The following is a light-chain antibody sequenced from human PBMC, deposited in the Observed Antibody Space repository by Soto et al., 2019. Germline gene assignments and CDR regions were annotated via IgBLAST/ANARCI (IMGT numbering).Light chain of an antibody. CDR2: EVS. Sequence: QSALTQPASVSVSPGQSITISCTGTSSDVGNYNYVSWYQQHPGKAPKLMISEVSNRPSGVSNRFSGSKSGNTASLTISGLQADDEADYYCSSSTTSSTWVFGGGTKLTVL. J-gene: IGLJ3*02. CDR3: SSSTTSSTWV. V-gene: IGLV2-14*01. CDR1: SSDVGNYNY.